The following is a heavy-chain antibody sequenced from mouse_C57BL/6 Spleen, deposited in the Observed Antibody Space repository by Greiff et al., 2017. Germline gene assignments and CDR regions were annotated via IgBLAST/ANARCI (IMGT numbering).Heavy chain of an antibody. CDR1: GFSLTSYG. J-gene: IGHJ4*01. D-gene: IGHD2-4*01. CDR3: ARHGDYDYDGDYAMDY. Sequence: VQVVESGPGLVAPSQSLSITCTVSGFSLTSYGVHWVRQPPGKGLEWLVVIWSDGSTTYNSALKSRLSISKDNSKSQVFLKMNSLQTDDTAMYYCARHGDYDYDGDYAMDYWGQGTSVTVSS. CDR2: IWSDGST. V-gene: IGHV2-6-1*01.